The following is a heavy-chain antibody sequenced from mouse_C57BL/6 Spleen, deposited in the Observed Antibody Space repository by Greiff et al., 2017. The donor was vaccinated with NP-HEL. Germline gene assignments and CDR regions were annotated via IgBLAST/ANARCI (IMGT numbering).Heavy chain of an antibody. V-gene: IGHV5-17*01. D-gene: IGHD2-5*01. CDR1: GFTFSDYG. CDR3: ARSSNYPYYAMDY. Sequence: EVKLMESGGGLVKPGGSLKLSCAASGFTFSDYGMHWVRQAPEKGLEWVAYISSGSSTIYYADTVKGRFTISRDNAKNTLFLQMTSLRSEDTAMYYCARSSNYPYYAMDYWGQGTSVTVSS. CDR2: ISSGSSTI. J-gene: IGHJ4*01.